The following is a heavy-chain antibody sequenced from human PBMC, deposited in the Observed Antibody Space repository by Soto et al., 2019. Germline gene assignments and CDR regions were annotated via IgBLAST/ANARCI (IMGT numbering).Heavy chain of an antibody. CDR2: IYFTGDT. Sequence: SETLSLTCSVSGGPISPYYWGWIRQSAGKGLEWIGRIYFTGDTNYNPPLKSRVTMSVDTSKNQFSLKLRSVTAADTAVYYCAREGGYYDSSGSGVYHYFGVDVWGQGTTVTVSS. J-gene: IGHJ6*02. CDR1: GGPISPYY. V-gene: IGHV4-4*07. D-gene: IGHD3-22*01. CDR3: AREGGYYDSSGSGVYHYFGVDV.